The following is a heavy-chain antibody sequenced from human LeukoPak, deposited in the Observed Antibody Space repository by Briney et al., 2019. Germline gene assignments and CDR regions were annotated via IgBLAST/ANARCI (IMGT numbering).Heavy chain of an antibody. Sequence: SETLSLTCAVYGGPFSGYYWSWIRQPAGKGLEWIGRIYTSGSTNYNPSLKSRVTMSGDTSKNQFSLKLSSVTAADTAVYYCARDAPGGGNTDYWGQGTLVTVSS. CDR1: GGPFSGYY. CDR3: ARDAPGGGNTDY. CDR2: IYTSGST. D-gene: IGHD3-16*01. V-gene: IGHV4-4*07. J-gene: IGHJ4*02.